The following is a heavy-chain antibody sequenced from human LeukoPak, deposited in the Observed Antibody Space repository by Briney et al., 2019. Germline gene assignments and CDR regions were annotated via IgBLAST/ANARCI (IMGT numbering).Heavy chain of an antibody. Sequence: GGSLRLSCAASGFTFSSYGMHWVRQAPGKGLEWVAVISYDGSNKYYADSVKGRFTISRDNSKNTLYLQMNSLRAEDTAVYYCARENNDFRRLYYYYYYYMDVWGKGTTVTVSS. J-gene: IGHJ6*03. D-gene: IGHD3-3*01. CDR2: ISYDGSNK. CDR3: ARENNDFRRLYYYYYYYMDV. CDR1: GFTFSSYG. V-gene: IGHV3-30*03.